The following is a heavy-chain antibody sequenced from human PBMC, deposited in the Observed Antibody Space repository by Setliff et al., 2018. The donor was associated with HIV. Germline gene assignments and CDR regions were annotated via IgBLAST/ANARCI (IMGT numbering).Heavy chain of an antibody. J-gene: IGHJ4*02. Sequence: SETLSLTCSVSGVSITTDGYFWSWIRHYPGKGLEWIGYMYHTGNTYSNPSLASRLVMSLDPSKNQFSLKLNSMTAADTAMFYCAGGRYFRDISDSRFDFWGQGMLVTVSP. CDR3: AGGRYFRDISDSRFDF. CDR2: MYHTGNT. V-gene: IGHV4-31*03. CDR1: GVSITTDGYF. D-gene: IGHD2-21*02.